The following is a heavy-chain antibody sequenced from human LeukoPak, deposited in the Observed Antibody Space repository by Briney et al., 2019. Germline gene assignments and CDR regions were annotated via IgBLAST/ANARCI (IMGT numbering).Heavy chain of an antibody. CDR3: ARESYSGDDWGFDY. Sequence: GGSLRLSCAASGFPFSSYEMNWVRQAPGKGLEWVSYISSSGSTIYYADSVKGRFTISRDNAKNSLYLQMNSLRAEDTAVYYCARESYSGDDWGFDYWGQGILVTVSS. D-gene: IGHD5-12*01. V-gene: IGHV3-48*03. CDR2: ISSSGSTI. J-gene: IGHJ4*02. CDR1: GFPFSSYE.